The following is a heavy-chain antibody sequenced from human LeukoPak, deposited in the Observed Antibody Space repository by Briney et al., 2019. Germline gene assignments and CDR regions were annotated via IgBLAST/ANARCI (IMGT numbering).Heavy chain of an antibody. CDR1: GFTVSSNY. J-gene: IGHJ6*03. CDR2: ISSSSSYK. CDR3: ARVHPRTMDV. Sequence: KSGGSLRLSCAASGFTVSSNYMSWVRQAPGKGLEWVSSISSSSSYKYYADSVKGRFTISRDNAKNSLYLQMNSLRAEDTAVYYCARVHPRTMDVWGKGTTVTVSS. V-gene: IGHV3-21*01.